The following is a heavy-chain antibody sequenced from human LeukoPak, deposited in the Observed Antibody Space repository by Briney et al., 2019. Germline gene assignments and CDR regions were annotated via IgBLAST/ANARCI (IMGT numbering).Heavy chain of an antibody. CDR3: ARQHFPYSNYYGSGKPVGWFDP. Sequence: SETLPLTCAVYGGSFSGYNWGWIRQPPGKGLEWIGEINHSGSTNYNPSLKSRATISVDTSKNQFSLKLSSVTAADTAVYYCARQHFPYSNYYGSGKPVGWFDPWGQGTLVTVSS. CDR2: INHSGST. J-gene: IGHJ5*02. CDR1: GGSFSGYN. D-gene: IGHD3-10*01. V-gene: IGHV4-34*01.